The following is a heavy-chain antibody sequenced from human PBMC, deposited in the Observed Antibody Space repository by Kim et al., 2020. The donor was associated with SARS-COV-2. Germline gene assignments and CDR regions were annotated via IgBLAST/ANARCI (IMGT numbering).Heavy chain of an antibody. J-gene: IGHJ6*02. V-gene: IGHV3-49*03. CDR1: GFTFGDYA. CDR2: IRSKAYGGTT. CDR3: TRVAVAGTSFYYYYYGMDV. Sequence: GGSLRLSCTASGFTFGDYAMSWFRQAPGKGLEWVGFIRSKAYGGTTEYAASVKGRFTISRDDSKSIAYLQMNSLKTEDTAVYYCTRVAVAGTSFYYYYYGMDVWGQGTTVTVSS. D-gene: IGHD6-19*01.